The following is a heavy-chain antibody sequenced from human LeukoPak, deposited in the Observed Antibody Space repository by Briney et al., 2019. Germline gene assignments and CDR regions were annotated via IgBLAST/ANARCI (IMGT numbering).Heavy chain of an antibody. CDR1: GFAFSDYG. CDR3: VKDMKIKAAGYYFDY. V-gene: IGHV3-30*18. Sequence: GRSLRLSCAASGFAFSDYGMHWVRQAPGKGLEWVAVIANDGRDKKYADSVGGRFTISRDNSKNTVYLQMNSLRAEDTAVFYCVKDMKIKAAGYYFDYWGQGTLVTVSS. D-gene: IGHD6-13*01. CDR2: IANDGRDK. J-gene: IGHJ4*02.